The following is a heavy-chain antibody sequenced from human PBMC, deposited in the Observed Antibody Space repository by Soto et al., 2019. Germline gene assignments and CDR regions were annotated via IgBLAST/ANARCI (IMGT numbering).Heavy chain of an antibody. Sequence: GGSLRLSCAASGFTFSNYAMSWVRQAPGKGLEWVSTISGNGGSTYYADSVKGRFTISRENSKNMLFLQINSLRDDDSAVYYCAKRPASIITFDYWGQGTPVTVSS. J-gene: IGHJ4*02. CDR1: GFTFSNYA. CDR3: AKRPASIITFDY. D-gene: IGHD2-2*01. V-gene: IGHV3-23*01. CDR2: ISGNGGST.